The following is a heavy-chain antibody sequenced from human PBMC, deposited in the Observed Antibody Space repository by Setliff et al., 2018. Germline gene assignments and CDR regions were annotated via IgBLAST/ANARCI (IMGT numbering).Heavy chain of an antibody. Sequence: ASVKVSCKASGYSFSTYAVHWVRQAPGQRLEWMGWINGGNGNTKYSQKFQGRITITRDTSASTAYMELRSLRSDDTAVYYCARVLFHCSSTSCYLDAFDIWGQGTMVT. J-gene: IGHJ3*02. CDR1: GYSFSTYA. CDR3: ARVLFHCSSTSCYLDAFDI. V-gene: IGHV1-3*01. CDR2: INGGNGNT. D-gene: IGHD2-2*01.